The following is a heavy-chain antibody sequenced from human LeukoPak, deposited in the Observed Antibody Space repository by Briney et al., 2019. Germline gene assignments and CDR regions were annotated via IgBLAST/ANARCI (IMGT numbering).Heavy chain of an antibody. CDR3: ARGLPAAGNTYDY. D-gene: IGHD6-13*01. J-gene: IGHJ4*02. V-gene: IGHV3-23*01. Sequence: GGSLRLSCAASGFTFSKYAMSWVRQAPGKGLEWVSAISGSDGNTFYADSVKGRFTTSGDNSNNAVYLQMNSLRAEDTAVYYCARGLPAAGNTYDYWGQGTLVTVSS. CDR2: ISGSDGNT. CDR1: GFTFSKYA.